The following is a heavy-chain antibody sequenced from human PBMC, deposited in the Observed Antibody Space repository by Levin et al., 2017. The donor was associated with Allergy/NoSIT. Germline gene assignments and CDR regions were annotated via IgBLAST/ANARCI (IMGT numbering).Heavy chain of an antibody. V-gene: IGHV3-48*03. CDR1: GFTFSSYE. D-gene: IGHD4-11*01. Sequence: SCAASGFTFSSYEMNWVRQGPGKGPEWVSDISSTGSTIYYADSVKGRFTISRDNAKNSLYLQMNSLRAEDTAVYYCARSRAPTHYSPFDYWGQGSLVTVSS. CDR2: ISSTGSTI. J-gene: IGHJ4*02. CDR3: ARSRAPTHYSPFDY.